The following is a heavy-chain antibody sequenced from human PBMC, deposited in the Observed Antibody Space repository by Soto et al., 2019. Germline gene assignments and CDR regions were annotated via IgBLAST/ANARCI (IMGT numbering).Heavy chain of an antibody. CDR2: ISGYNGNI. Sequence: AAVNVSCKASGYSFTSYGVSWMRQAPGQGLEWMGWISGYNGNIRYAPRFQGRVTLTTDTSTSTAYLELRSLRSDDTAVYFCAKDEAATILDDWGQGTLVTVSS. CDR3: AKDEAATILDD. CDR1: GYSFTSYG. V-gene: IGHV1-18*01. D-gene: IGHD3-9*01. J-gene: IGHJ4*02.